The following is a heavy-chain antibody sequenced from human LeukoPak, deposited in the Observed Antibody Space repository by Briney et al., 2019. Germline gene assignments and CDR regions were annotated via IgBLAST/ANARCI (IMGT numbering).Heavy chain of an antibody. CDR2: VNHSGYT. Sequence: SESLSLACGVSGTSFTSYYWGWIRQTPGKGLEWIGEVNHSGYTNMNPSLKSRVTISVDTSKNQFSLMMTSVTAAHTAVYFCARMTTGHDYWGQGILVTVSS. CDR3: ARMTTGHDY. V-gene: IGHV4-34*01. D-gene: IGHD4-17*01. CDR1: GTSFTSYY. J-gene: IGHJ4*02.